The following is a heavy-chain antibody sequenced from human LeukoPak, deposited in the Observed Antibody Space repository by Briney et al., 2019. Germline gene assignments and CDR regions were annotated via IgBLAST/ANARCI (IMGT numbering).Heavy chain of an antibody. CDR3: ARGLLTSPFDY. V-gene: IGHV3-30*19. CDR2: ISYDGSNK. Sequence: PGGSLRLSCAASGFTFSHYGMHWVRQAPGKGLEWVAVISYDGSNKYYADSVKGRFTISRDNSKNTLYLQMNSLRAEDTAAYYCARGLLTSPFDYWGQGTLVTVSS. CDR1: GFTFSHYG. J-gene: IGHJ4*02. D-gene: IGHD2-21*02.